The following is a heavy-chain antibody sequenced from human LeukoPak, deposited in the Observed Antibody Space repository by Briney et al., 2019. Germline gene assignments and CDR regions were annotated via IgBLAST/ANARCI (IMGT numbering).Heavy chain of an antibody. CDR2: INWNGGST. J-gene: IGHJ4*02. CDR1: GFTFSSYS. D-gene: IGHD2-2*02. Sequence: PGGSLRLSCAASGFTFSSYSMNWVRQAPGKGLEWVSGINWNGGSTGYADSVKGRFTISRDNAKNSLSLQMNSLRAEDTALYYCAREYCSSTSCYNFDYWGQGTLVTVSS. V-gene: IGHV3-20*04. CDR3: AREYCSSTSCYNFDY.